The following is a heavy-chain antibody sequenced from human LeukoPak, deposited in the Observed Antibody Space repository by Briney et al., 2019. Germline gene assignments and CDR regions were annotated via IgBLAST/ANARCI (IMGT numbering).Heavy chain of an antibody. J-gene: IGHJ4*02. Sequence: SETLSLTCTVSGSSISSGGYYWGWIRQPPGKGLEWIGSIYYSGSTYYNPSLKTRVTISVDTSKNQFSLKLSSVPAADTAVYYCASPGGGPTDYWGQGTLVTVSS. CDR1: GSSISSGGYY. CDR3: ASPGGGPTDY. V-gene: IGHV4-39*01. D-gene: IGHD3-16*01. CDR2: IYYSGST.